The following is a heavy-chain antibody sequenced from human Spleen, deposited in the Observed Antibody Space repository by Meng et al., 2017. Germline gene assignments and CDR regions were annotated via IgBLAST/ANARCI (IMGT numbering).Heavy chain of an antibody. CDR1: GFIVSSNY. D-gene: IGHD6-6*01. CDR2: IYTGGST. J-gene: IGHJ4*02. V-gene: IGHV3-53*01. Sequence: EVQLVESGGGLIQPGGSLRLSCAASGFIVSSNYMSWVRRAPGKGLEWVSVIYTGGSTYYADSVKGRFTISRDNSKNTLYLQMNSLRAEDTAVYYCARGSSSPHYFDYWGQGTLVTVSS. CDR3: ARGSSSPHYFDY.